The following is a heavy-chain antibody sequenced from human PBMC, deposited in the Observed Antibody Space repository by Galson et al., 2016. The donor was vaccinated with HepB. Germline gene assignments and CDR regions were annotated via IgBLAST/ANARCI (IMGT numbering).Heavy chain of an antibody. J-gene: IGHJ4*02. CDR2: ISGNGDSI. Sequence: LRLSCAASGFTFSSYAMSWVRQAPGKGLEWVSAISGNGDSIYYADSVRGRFTISRDNSKNTLFLQINSLRAEDTAVFYCAKDVHYDFWSALHNYFEYWGQGTLVTGSS. CDR3: AKDVHYDFWSALHNYFEY. CDR1: GFTFSSYA. V-gene: IGHV3-23*01. D-gene: IGHD3-3*01.